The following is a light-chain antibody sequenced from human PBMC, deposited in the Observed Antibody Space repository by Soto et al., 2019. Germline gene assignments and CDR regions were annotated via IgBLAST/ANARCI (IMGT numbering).Light chain of an antibody. Sequence: EIVLTQSPGTLSLSRGERATLSCRASQSVNSNYLAWYQQTPGQAPRLLIYGAYSRATGIPDRFSGSGSGTDFTLTISRLEPEDSAVYYCQQYGTSRSTPFAQGKRLEI. V-gene: IGKV3-20*01. J-gene: IGKJ5*01. CDR1: QSVNSNY. CDR2: GAY. CDR3: QQYGTSRSTP.